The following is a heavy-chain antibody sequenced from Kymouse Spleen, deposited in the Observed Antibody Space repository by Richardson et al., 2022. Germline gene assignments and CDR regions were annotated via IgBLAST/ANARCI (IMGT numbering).Heavy chain of an antibody. V-gene: IGHV3-33*01. CDR2: IWYDGSNK. J-gene: IGHJ6*02. CDR3: ARDGGYSSSWDYYYYGMDV. CDR1: GFTFSSYG. D-gene: IGHD6-6*01. Sequence: QVQLVESGGGVVQPGRSLRLSCAASGFTFSSYGMHWVRQAPGKGLEWVAVIWYDGSNKYYADSVKGRFTISRDNSKNTLYLQMNSLRAEDTAVYYCARDGGYSSSWDYYYYGMDVWGQGTTVTVSS.